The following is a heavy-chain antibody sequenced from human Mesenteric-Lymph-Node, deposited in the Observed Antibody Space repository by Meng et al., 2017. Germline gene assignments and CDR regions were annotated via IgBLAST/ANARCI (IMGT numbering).Heavy chain of an antibody. Sequence: GSLRLSCAVYGGSFSGYYWSWIRQPPGKGLEWIGEINHSGSTNYNPSLKSRVTISVDTSKNQFSLKLSSVTAADTAVYYCARGTVGGPYYYYYYGMDVWGQGTTVTVSS. CDR2: INHSGST. CDR1: GGSFSGYY. D-gene: IGHD1-14*01. J-gene: IGHJ6*02. CDR3: ARGTVGGPYYYYYYGMDV. V-gene: IGHV4-34*01.